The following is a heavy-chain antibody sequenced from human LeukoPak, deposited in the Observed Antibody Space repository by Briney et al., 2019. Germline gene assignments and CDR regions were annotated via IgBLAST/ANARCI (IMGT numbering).Heavy chain of an antibody. J-gene: IGHJ6*02. CDR3: ARVNGTGTPYYYYYYGVDV. Sequence: SQTLSLTCTVSGGSISSGGYYWSWIRQPPGKGLEWIGYIYHSGSTYYNPSLKSRVTISVDRSKNQFSLKLSSVTAADTAVYYCARVNGTGTPYYYYYYGVDVWGQGTTVTVSS. V-gene: IGHV4-30-2*01. CDR2: IYHSGST. CDR1: GGSISSGGYY. D-gene: IGHD3/OR15-3a*01.